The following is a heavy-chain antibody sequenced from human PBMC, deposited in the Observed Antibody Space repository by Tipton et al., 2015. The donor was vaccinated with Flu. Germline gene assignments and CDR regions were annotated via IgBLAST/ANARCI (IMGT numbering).Heavy chain of an antibody. V-gene: IGHV1-46*01. Sequence: QLVQSGAEVKKPGASVKVSCKASGYTFTGYHMHWVRQAPGQGLEWMGILNPSGGSTTYAQVFQGRVTMTRGTSTKTVYMELSSLRSEDTAIYYCARGVREGSGELSQGVAFDYWGQGALVIVSS. CDR1: GYTFTGYH. CDR2: LNPSGGST. D-gene: IGHD1-26*01. CDR3: ARGVREGSGELSQGVAFDY. J-gene: IGHJ4*02.